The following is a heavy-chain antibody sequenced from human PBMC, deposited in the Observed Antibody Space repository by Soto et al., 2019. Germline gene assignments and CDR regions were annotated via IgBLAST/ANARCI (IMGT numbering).Heavy chain of an antibody. D-gene: IGHD3-3*01. CDR2: ISWDSGSI. CDR3: VKKVTIFGVITHDAFDI. J-gene: IGHJ3*02. V-gene: IGHV3-9*01. Sequence: EVQLVESGGGLVQPGRSLRLSCVASGFTFDDYAMHWVRQVPGKGLXXXAGISWDSGSIGYAGSVKGRCTISRDKANNSLXLXMNSXXPEDTALYYCVKKVTIFGVITHDAFDIWGQGTMVTVSS. CDR1: GFTFDDYA.